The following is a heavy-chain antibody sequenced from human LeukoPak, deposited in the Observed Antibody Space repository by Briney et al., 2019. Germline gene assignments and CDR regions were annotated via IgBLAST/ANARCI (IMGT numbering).Heavy chain of an antibody. D-gene: IGHD5-18*01. V-gene: IGHV3-74*01. CDR3: ARKAGGYSYGPLDY. CDR2: INSDGSST. J-gene: IGHJ4*02. CDR1: GFTFSSYW. Sequence: GGSLRLSCAASGFTFSSYWMHWVRQAPGKRLVWVSRINSDGSSTSYADSVKGRFTISRDNAKNTLYLQMNSLRAEDTAVCYCARKAGGYSYGPLDYWGQGTLVTVSS.